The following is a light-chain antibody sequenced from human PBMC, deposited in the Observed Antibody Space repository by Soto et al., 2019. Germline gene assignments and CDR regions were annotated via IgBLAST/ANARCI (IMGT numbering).Light chain of an antibody. CDR2: KAS. CDR1: QSISSW. V-gene: IGKV1-5*03. J-gene: IGKJ2*01. Sequence: DIQMTQSPSTLSASVGDRVTITCRASQSISSWLAWYQQKPGKAPYLLIYKASSLQSGVPSRFSGSGSGTEFTLTISRLQPDDFATYYCQQYDSYPMYTFGQGTKLRSN. CDR3: QQYDSYPMYT.